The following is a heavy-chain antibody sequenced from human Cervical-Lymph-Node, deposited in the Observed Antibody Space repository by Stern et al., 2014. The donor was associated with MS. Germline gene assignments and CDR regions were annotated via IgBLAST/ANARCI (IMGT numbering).Heavy chain of an antibody. V-gene: IGHV3-30*03. CDR1: GFSLSNSG. J-gene: IGHJ6*02. Sequence: DQLVESGGGVVQPGRTLTLSCAASGFSLSNSGMHWVRQAPGKGLEWVAFIAFVGGNKNYGDSVKGRFSISRDMANNTLFLQMNSLRPEDTAVYYCMGVGDAMHVWGQGTTVIVSS. CDR3: MGVGDAMHV. CDR2: IAFVGGNK.